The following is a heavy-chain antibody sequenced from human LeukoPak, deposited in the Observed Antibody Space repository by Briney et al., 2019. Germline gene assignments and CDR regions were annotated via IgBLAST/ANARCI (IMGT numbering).Heavy chain of an antibody. J-gene: IGHJ4*02. CDR1: GFIFSDHY. CDR2: SRNKAKSYTT. Sequence: GGSLRLSCAGSGFIFSDHYMDWVRQPPGKGLEWVGRSRNKAKSYTTEYVASVKGRFTVSRDVSENSLYLQMNSLKTEDTAVYYCVRVRELFANNYYLDLWGQGTLVTVSS. CDR3: VRVRELFANNYYLDL. V-gene: IGHV3-72*01. D-gene: IGHD3-10*01.